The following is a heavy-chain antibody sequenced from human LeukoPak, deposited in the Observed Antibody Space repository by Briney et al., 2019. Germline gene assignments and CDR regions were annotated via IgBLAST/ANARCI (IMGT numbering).Heavy chain of an antibody. CDR3: ARGVGLHVYYFDY. CDR2: IFYSGGT. J-gene: IGHJ4*02. CDR1: GGSISSYY. V-gene: IGHV4-59*01. Sequence: PSETLFLTCTVSGGSISSYYWSWIRQPPGKGLEWIGYIFYSGGTSYNPSLKSRVTMSVDTSKTQFSLKLSSVTAADTAVYYCARGVGLHVYYFDYWGQGSLVTVSS. D-gene: IGHD3-16*01.